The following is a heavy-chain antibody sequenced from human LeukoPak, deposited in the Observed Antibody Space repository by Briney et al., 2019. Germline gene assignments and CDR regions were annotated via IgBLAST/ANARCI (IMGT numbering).Heavy chain of an antibody. CDR3: ARGSVAGTREFDY. CDR2: ITAYNANT. D-gene: IGHD6-19*01. V-gene: IGHV1-18*01. J-gene: IGHJ4*02. CDR1: GYTFTNYG. Sequence: GASVKVSCKASGYTFTNYGIGWVRQAPGQGLEWMGWITAYNANTNSAQNIQGRVTMTTDTSTNTAYMELTSLTSDDTAVYYCARGSVAGTREFDYWGQGTLVTVSS.